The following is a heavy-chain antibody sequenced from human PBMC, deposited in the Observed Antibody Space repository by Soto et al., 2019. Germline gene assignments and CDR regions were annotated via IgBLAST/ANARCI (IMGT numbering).Heavy chain of an antibody. J-gene: IGHJ4*03. Sequence: PSETLSLTCTVSGDSISGGSYWGWIRQPPGEGPEWIASIYHGGTTFYNPSPKSRVSISVDTSKNQFSLKLTSVTASDTAIYYCARVHVMVVAGSTFDYWGQGTLVTVSS. CDR2: IYHGGTT. CDR3: ARVHVMVVAGSTFDY. D-gene: IGHD6-19*01. V-gene: IGHV4-38-2*02. CDR1: GDSISGGSY.